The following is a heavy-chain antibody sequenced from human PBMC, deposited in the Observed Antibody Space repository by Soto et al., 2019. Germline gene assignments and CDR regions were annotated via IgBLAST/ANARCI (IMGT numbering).Heavy chain of an antibody. D-gene: IGHD6-13*01. CDR3: AREFYSDAPHYPYYGVDV. J-gene: IGHJ6*02. Sequence: SETLSLTCAVSGGSITGNNWWTWVRQSPGKGLEWIGEIYHTGSTNYNPSLQSRVTISVDQSKNKFSLNLRSVTAADAAVYYCAREFYSDAPHYPYYGVDVWGQGTTVTVSS. CDR1: GGSITGNNW. V-gene: IGHV4-4*02. CDR2: IYHTGST.